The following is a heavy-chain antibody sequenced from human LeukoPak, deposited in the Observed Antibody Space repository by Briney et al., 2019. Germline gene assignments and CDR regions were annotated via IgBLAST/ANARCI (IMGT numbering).Heavy chain of an antibody. J-gene: IGHJ4*02. D-gene: IGHD5-18*01. V-gene: IGHV3-7*01. Sequence: PGGSLRLSCAASGFTLSNHWMIWVRQAPGKGLECVANIKQDGTEKYYLDSVKGRFTISRDNAKNSLYLQMNSLRVEDTAVYYCGRMVNGLGYDYWGQGTLVTVSS. CDR1: GFTLSNHW. CDR2: IKQDGTEK. CDR3: GRMVNGLGYDY.